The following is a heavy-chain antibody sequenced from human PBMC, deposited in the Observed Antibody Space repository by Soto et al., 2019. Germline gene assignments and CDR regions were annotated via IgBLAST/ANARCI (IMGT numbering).Heavy chain of an antibody. Sequence: QVQLVQSGAEVKKPGASVKVSCKASGYTFTSYGISWVRQAPGQGLEWMGWTSAYNGNTNYAQKLQGRVTMTTDTSTSTAYRGLGSLRSDDTAVYFWARRQWLVGGDDYGRDVWGQGTKGTVS. CDR1: GYTFTSYG. CDR3: ARRQWLVGGDDYGRDV. D-gene: IGHD6-19*01. CDR2: TSAYNGNT. V-gene: IGHV1-18*01. J-gene: IGHJ6*02.